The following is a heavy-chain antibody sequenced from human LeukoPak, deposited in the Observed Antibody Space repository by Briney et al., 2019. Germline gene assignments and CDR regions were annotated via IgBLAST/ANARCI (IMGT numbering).Heavy chain of an antibody. D-gene: IGHD3-10*01. CDR3: ARSGPYYYHYMDV. J-gene: IGHJ6*03. V-gene: IGHV4-38-2*02. CDR2: IYHSGST. CDR1: GYSITRGYY. Sequence: PSETLSLTCTVSGYSITRGYYWGWIRPPPGKGLEWIGSIYHSGSTYYNPSLKSRVVISVDTSKNQFSLKLNSVTAADTAVYYCARSGPYYYHYMDVWGKGTTVTVSS.